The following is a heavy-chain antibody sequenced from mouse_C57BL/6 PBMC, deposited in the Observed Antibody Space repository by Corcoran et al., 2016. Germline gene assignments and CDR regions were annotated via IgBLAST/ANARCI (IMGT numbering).Heavy chain of an antibody. CDR2: INTYSGVP. D-gene: IGHD3-2*02. V-gene: IGHV9-3*01. CDR1: GYTFTTYG. CDR3: ARGDSSGYVGY. J-gene: IGHJ2*01. Sequence: QIQLVQSGPELKKPGETVKISCKASGYTFTTYGMSWVKQAPGKGLKWMGWINTYSGVPTYADDFKGRFAFSLETSASTAYLLINNLKNEDTATYFCARGDSSGYVGYWGQGTTLTVSS.